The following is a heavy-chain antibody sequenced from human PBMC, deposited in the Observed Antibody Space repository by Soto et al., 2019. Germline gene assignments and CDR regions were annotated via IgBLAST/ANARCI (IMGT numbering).Heavy chain of an antibody. V-gene: IGHV1-18*04. CDR2: ISAYNGNT. Sequence: GDSVKVSCKASGYTFTSYGISWVRQAPGQGLEWMGWISAYNGNTNYAQKLQGRVTMTTDTSTSTAYMELRSLRSDDTAVYHCARDRGYSSGWHYGMDVWGQGTTPTVSS. CDR1: GYTFTSYG. CDR3: ARDRGYSSGWHYGMDV. D-gene: IGHD6-19*01. J-gene: IGHJ6*02.